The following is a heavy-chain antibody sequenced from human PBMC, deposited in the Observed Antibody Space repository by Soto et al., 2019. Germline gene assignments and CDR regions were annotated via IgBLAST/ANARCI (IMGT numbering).Heavy chain of an antibody. J-gene: IGHJ4*02. CDR1: GFTFSSYG. CDR3: ARDKFLLSY. V-gene: IGHV3-33*01. Sequence: QVQLVESGGGVVQAERSLRLSCAASGFTFSSYGMHWVRQAPGKGLEWVAIIWYDGGNKYYADSVKGRFTISRDNSKNTLYLQMNSLRAEDTAVYYCARDKFLLSYWGQGTLVTVSS. CDR2: IWYDGGNK. D-gene: IGHD2-15*01.